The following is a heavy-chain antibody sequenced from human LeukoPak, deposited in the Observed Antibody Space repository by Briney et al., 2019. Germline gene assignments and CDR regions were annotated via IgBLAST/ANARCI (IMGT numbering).Heavy chain of an antibody. V-gene: IGHV1-18*01. CDR2: ISAYNGNT. CDR1: GYTFTSYD. J-gene: IGHJ6*02. D-gene: IGHD2-2*01. Sequence: ASVKVSCKASGYTFTSYDINWVRQATGQGLEWMGWISAYNGNTNYAQKLQGRVTMTTDTSTSTAYMELRSLRSDDTAVYYCARSIVVVPAAMYYYYYGMDVWGQGTTVTVSS. CDR3: ARSIVVVPAAMYYYYYGMDV.